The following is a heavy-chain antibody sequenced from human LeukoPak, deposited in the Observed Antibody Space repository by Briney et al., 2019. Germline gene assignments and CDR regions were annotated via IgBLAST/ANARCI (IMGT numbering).Heavy chain of an antibody. CDR3: ARHPRSQPITFGGAAFDI. D-gene: IGHD3-16*01. CDR1: GYTFTSYW. CDR2: IYPGDSET. V-gene: IGHV5-51*01. J-gene: IGHJ3*02. Sequence: GESLKISCKGSGYTFTSYWIGWVRQLPGKGLEWMGIIYPGDSETRYSPSFQSQVTMPADKSISTAYLQWSSLKASDTAMYYCARHPRSQPITFGGAAFDIWGQGTMVTVSS.